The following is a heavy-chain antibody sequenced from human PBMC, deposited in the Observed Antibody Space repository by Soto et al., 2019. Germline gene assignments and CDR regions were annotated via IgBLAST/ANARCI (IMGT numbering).Heavy chain of an antibody. J-gene: IGHJ5*02. CDR1: GASVRSYH. CDR2: VQMSGTT. CDR3: AKDRSTMRWFDP. V-gene: IGHV4-4*07. D-gene: IGHD1-1*01. Sequence: SETLSLTCAVSGASVRSYHWSWIRQAAGKGLEWIGRVQMSGTTNYNPSLKTRVTMSLDTSKNEVSLRMTSVTAADTAVYFCAKDRSTMRWFDPWGQGILVTVS.